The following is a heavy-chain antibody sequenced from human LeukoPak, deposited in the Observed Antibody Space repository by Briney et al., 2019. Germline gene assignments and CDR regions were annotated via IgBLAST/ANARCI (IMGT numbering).Heavy chain of an antibody. CDR3: ARGHGYYYYMDV. CDR1: GYRFNRYG. Sequence: ASVKVSCKASGYRFNRYGISWVRQAPGQGPEWVGWVCVFNGDTKYAQKFQGRVTVTTEISTDTAYMELSSLRSDDTGVYYCARGHGYYYYMDVWGQGTTVTVSS. CDR2: VCVFNGDT. V-gene: IGHV1-18*01. J-gene: IGHJ6*03. D-gene: IGHD3-3*01.